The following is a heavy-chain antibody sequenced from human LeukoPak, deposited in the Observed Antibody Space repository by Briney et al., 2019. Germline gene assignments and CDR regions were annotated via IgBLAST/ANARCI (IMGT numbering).Heavy chain of an antibody. CDR1: GFTFSSYE. V-gene: IGHV3-48*03. CDR2: ISSSGSTI. D-gene: IGHD1-26*01. Sequence: GGSLRLSCAASGFTFSSYEMNWVRQAPGKGLEWVSYISSSGSTIYYADSVKGRFTISRDNAKNSLYLQMNSLRAEDTAVYYCARGVFGELLGMDYWGQGTLVTVSS. CDR3: ARGVFGELLGMDY. J-gene: IGHJ4*02.